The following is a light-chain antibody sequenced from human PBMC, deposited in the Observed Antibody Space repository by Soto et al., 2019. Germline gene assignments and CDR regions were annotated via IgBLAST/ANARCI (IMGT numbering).Light chain of an antibody. J-gene: IGKJ1*01. CDR3: QQYYSTPPT. CDR2: WAS. CDR1: QSVLFSSNNKNF. Sequence: DIVMTQSPDSLAVSLGERATINCKSSQSVLFSSNNKNFLAWYQQTPGQPPNLLIYWASTRESGVPDRFSGSGSGTDFTLTISSLQAEDVAVYYCQQYYSTPPTFGQGTKVEIK. V-gene: IGKV4-1*01.